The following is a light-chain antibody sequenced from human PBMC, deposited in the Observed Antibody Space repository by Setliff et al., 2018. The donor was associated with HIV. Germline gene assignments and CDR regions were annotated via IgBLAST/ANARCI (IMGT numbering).Light chain of an antibody. CDR1: SGDVGGYNY. V-gene: IGLV2-14*01. Sequence: QSALAQPASVSGSPGQSITISCTGTSGDVGGYNYVSWYQQHPGKAPKLMISDVSKRPSGVSSRFSGSKSGNTASLTISGLQTEDEADYYCSSYTSSSTYGFGTGTKV. CDR2: DVS. J-gene: IGLJ1*01. CDR3: SSYTSSSTYG.